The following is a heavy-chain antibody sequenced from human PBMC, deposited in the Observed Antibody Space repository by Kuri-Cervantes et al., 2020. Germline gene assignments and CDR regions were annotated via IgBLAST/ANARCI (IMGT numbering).Heavy chain of an antibody. J-gene: IGHJ5*02. Sequence: GESLKISCAASGFTLSSYGMHWVRQAPGKGLEWVSYISSSSSTLYYADSVKGRFTISRDNAKNSLYLQMNSLRDEDRAVYYCPRNYGSGSYYNWFDPWGQGTLVTDSS. CDR2: ISSSSSTL. CDR3: PRNYGSGSYYNWFDP. D-gene: IGHD3-10*01. V-gene: IGHV3-48*02. CDR1: GFTLSSYG.